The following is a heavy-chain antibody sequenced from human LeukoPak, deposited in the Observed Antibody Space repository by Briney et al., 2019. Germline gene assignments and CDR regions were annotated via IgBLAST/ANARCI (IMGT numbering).Heavy chain of an antibody. CDR1: GGSINNYY. CDR3: ARRIMIMFGGVTAKYFDY. CDR2: IYYSGST. Sequence: SQTLSLTCTVSGGSINNYYWGWIRQPPGKGLEWIGYIYYSGSTSYNPSLKSRVTISVDTSKNQFSLKLSSVTAADTAVYYCARRIMIMFGGVTAKYFDYWGQGTLVTVSS. J-gene: IGHJ4*02. D-gene: IGHD3-16*01. V-gene: IGHV4-59*01.